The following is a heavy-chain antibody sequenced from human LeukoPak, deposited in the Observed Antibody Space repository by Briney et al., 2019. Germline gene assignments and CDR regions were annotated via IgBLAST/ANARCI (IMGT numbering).Heavy chain of an antibody. CDR2: ISGSGGST. CDR1: GFTFSSYA. Sequence: PGGSLRLSCAASGFTFSSYAMSWVRQAPGKGLEWVSAISGSGGSTYYADSVKGRFTISRDNSKNTLYLQMNSLRAEDTAVYYCARDNGVVHGVYYMDVWGKGTTVTVS. CDR3: ARDNGVVHGVYYMDV. J-gene: IGHJ6*03. V-gene: IGHV3-23*01. D-gene: IGHD3-3*01.